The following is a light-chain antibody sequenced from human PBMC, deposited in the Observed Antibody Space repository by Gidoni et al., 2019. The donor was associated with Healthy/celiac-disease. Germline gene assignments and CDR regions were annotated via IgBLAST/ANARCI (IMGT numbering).Light chain of an antibody. Sequence: SYVLTQPPSVSVAPGKTARITCGGNDIGKKSVYWYQQKPGQAPVLVVYDDSDRPSGIPERFSGSNSGNTATLTISRVEAGDEADYYCQVWDSSSDHGVFGGGTKLTVL. CDR1: DIGKKS. J-gene: IGLJ3*02. CDR3: QVWDSSSDHGV. V-gene: IGLV3-21*03. CDR2: DDS.